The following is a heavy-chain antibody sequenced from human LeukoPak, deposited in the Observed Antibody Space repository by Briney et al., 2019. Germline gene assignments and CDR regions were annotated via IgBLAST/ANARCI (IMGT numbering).Heavy chain of an antibody. V-gene: IGHV3-20*04. D-gene: IGHD6-13*01. CDR3: SRDKFGERYGRNWYVDY. CDR2: INWNGGST. CDR1: GFTFDDYG. Sequence: GGSLRLSCAASGFTFDDYGLSWVRQAPGKGLEWVSGINWNGGSTGYADSVKGRFTISRDNAKNSLYLQMNSLRAEDTALYYCSRDKFGERYGRNWYVDYWGQGTLVTVSS. J-gene: IGHJ4*02.